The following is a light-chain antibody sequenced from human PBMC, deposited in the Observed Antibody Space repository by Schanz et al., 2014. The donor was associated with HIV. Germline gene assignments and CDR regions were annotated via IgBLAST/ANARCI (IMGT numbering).Light chain of an antibody. CDR2: DVT. V-gene: IGLV2-14*03. CDR1: SNDIGAYNY. J-gene: IGLJ3*02. CDR3: CSYAGSSTLM. Sequence: QSALTQPASVSGSPGQSITLSCTGTSNDIGAYNYVSWYQQHPDKAPKLLIFDVTNRPSDISHRFSGSKSGITASLTISGLQAEDETDYYCCSYAGSSTLMFGGGTKLTVL.